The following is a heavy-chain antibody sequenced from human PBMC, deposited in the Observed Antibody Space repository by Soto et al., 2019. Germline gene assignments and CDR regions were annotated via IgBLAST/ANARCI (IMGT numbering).Heavy chain of an antibody. J-gene: IGHJ4*02. CDR2: VYRTGST. Sequence: QVQLQESGPGLVKPSGTLSLTCAVSGGSISTSNWWSWVRQPPGKGLEWIGEVYRTGSTTYNPSLESRLTISVDKSKNQCSLKLTSVTAADTAVYYCARARATIAAAAIFDCWGQGTLVTVSS. V-gene: IGHV4-4*02. D-gene: IGHD6-13*01. CDR1: GGSISTSNW. CDR3: ARARATIAAAAIFDC.